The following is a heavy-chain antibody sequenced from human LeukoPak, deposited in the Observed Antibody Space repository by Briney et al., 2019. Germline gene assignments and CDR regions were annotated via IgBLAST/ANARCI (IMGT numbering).Heavy chain of an antibody. D-gene: IGHD3-10*01. J-gene: IGHJ6*02. CDR1: GGTFSIYA. Sequence: GASVTVSFKASGGTFSIYAISRVRQAPGQGLEWMGRIIPILAIANYAQKFQGRVTITADKSTSTAYMELSSLRSEDTAVYYCTASFRGVNVWGQGTTVTVSS. CDR3: TASFRGVNV. CDR2: IIPILAIA. V-gene: IGHV1-69*04.